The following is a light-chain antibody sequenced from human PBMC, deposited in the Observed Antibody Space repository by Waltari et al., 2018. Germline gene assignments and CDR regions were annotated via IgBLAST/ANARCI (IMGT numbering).Light chain of an antibody. Sequence: AIRMTQSPSSLSASVGDRVTITCRASQVIKNELGWYQQKPGKAPKLLIYGASTLQSGVPSRFSGSGSGTDFTLTISCLQPEDFATYYCLQDVNYPRTFGQGTKVEIK. CDR1: QVIKNE. CDR3: LQDVNYPRT. V-gene: IGKV1-6*01. J-gene: IGKJ1*01. CDR2: GAS.